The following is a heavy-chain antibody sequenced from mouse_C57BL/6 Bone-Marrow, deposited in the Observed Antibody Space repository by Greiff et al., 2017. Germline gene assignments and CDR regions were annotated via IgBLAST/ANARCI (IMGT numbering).Heavy chain of an antibody. V-gene: IGHV14-4*01. CDR2: IDPENGDT. CDR3: TTLYDYGGDY. D-gene: IGHD2-4*01. CDR1: GFNIKDDY. J-gene: IGHJ2*01. Sequence: EVQLQQSGAELVRPGASVKLSCTASGFNIKDDYMHWVKQRPEQGLEWIGWIDPENGDTEYASKFQGKATITADTSSNTAYLLLSSLTSEDTAVYYCTTLYDYGGDYWGQGTTLTVSS.